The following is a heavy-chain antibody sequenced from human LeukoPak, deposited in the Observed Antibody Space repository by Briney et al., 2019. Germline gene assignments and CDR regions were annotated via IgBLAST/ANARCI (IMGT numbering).Heavy chain of an antibody. CDR3: ARDLVLLAIVVGAGGFDY. D-gene: IGHD2-15*01. CDR2: IIPIYGTA. Sequence: SVKVSCKASGGTFSSYAITWLRHAPGQDIEQMGGIIPIYGTANYAQKFQGRVTITAEESTSTAYMELSSLRSEHTAVYYCARDLVLLAIVVGAGGFDYWGQGTLVTVSS. V-gene: IGHV1-69*01. J-gene: IGHJ4*02. CDR1: GGTFSSYA.